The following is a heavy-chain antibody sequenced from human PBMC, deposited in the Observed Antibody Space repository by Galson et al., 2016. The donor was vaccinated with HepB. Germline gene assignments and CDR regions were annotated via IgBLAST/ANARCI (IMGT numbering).Heavy chain of an antibody. CDR2: IYYTGTT. Sequence: ETLSLTCTVSGGSISGSNYYWGWIRQTPGRGLEWIGTIYYTGTTFYNPSLKSRVTISVDTSKNQFSLRLTSVTAADTALYYCARQYRGGPSDYWGQGTLVIVSS. J-gene: IGHJ4*02. D-gene: IGHD5-12*01. CDR1: GGSISGSNYY. CDR3: ARQYRGGPSDY. V-gene: IGHV4-39*07.